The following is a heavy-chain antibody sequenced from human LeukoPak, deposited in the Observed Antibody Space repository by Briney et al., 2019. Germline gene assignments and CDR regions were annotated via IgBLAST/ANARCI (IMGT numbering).Heavy chain of an antibody. CDR2: ISSSSSYI. CDR1: GFTFSSYS. V-gene: IGHV3-21*01. D-gene: IGHD3-9*01. Sequence: GGSLRLSCAASGFTFSSYSMNWVRQAPGKGLEWVSSISSSSSYIYYADSVKGRFTISRDNSKNTLYLQMNSLRAEDTAVYYCAKGTGYPPLYYYYGMDVWGQGTTVTVSS. J-gene: IGHJ6*02. CDR3: AKGTGYPPLYYYYGMDV.